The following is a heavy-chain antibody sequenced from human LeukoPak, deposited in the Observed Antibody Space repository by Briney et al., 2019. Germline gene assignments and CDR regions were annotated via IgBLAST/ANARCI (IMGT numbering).Heavy chain of an antibody. Sequence: PGGSLRLSCAASGFTFSNYWMHWVRQAPGKGLEWVSGISWNSGSIGYADSVKGRFTISRDNAKNSLYLQMNSLRAEDMALYYCAEDGKRWLQFDFDYWGQGTLVTVSS. CDR2: ISWNSGSI. CDR1: GFTFSNYW. CDR3: AEDGKRWLQFDFDY. V-gene: IGHV3-9*03. D-gene: IGHD5-24*01. J-gene: IGHJ4*02.